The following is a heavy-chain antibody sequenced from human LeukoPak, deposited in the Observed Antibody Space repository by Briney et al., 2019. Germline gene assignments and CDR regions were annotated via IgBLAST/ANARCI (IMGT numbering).Heavy chain of an antibody. CDR3: ARGYGGNSDWYFDL. CDR2: IKSDGSST. V-gene: IGHV3-74*01. J-gene: IGHJ2*01. D-gene: IGHD4-23*01. Sequence: GGSLRLSCAASGFTFSNSWMHWARQAPGKGLVWVSRIKSDGSSTSYADSVKGRFNISRDNAKNALYLQLNSLRAEDTAVYYCARGYGGNSDWYFDLWGRGTLVTVSS. CDR1: GFTFSNSW.